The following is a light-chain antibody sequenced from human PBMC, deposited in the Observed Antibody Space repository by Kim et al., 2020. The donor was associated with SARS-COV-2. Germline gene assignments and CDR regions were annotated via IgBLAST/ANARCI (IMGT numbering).Light chain of an antibody. CDR3: SSSAGSKNVV. CDR1: SSDVGDYPY. CDR2: EVK. J-gene: IGLJ3*02. V-gene: IGLV2-8*01. Sequence: QSALTQPPSASGSPGQSVTISCSGISSDVGDYPYVSWYQQHPGKAPTLIIFEVKYRPSGVPDRFSGSKSGNTASLTVSGLQAEDEADYYCSSSAGSKNVVFGGGTQLTVL.